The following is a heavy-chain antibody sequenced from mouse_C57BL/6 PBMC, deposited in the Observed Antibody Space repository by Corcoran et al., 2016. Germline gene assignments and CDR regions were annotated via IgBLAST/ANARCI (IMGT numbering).Heavy chain of an antibody. CDR1: GYTFTTYG. J-gene: IGHJ4*01. CDR3: ARYGYDYAMHY. D-gene: IGHD2-2*01. V-gene: IGHV9-3*01. CDR2: INTYSGVP. Sequence: QIQLLQSGPELKKPGEAVKISCKASGYTFTTYGMSWVKQAPGKGLKWMGWINTYSGVPTYADDFKGRFAFSLETSASTAYLQINNLKNEDTATYFCARYGYDYAMHYWGQGTSVTVSS.